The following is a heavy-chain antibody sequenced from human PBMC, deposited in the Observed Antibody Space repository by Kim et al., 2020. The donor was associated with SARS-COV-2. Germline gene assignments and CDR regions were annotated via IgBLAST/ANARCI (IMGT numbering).Heavy chain of an antibody. CDR3: ARGGFGDY. D-gene: IGHD3-10*01. Sequence: VSSRRHADSVKGRFTISRDNAKNTLYLQRNSLRAEDTAVYDCARGGFGDYWGQGTLVTVSS. V-gene: IGHV3-74*01. J-gene: IGHJ4*02. CDR2: VSSR.